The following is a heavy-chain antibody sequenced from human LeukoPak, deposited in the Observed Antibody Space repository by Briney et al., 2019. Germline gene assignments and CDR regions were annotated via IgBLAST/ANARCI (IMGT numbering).Heavy chain of an antibody. J-gene: IGHJ4*02. D-gene: IGHD2-2*01. Sequence: GGSLRLSCAASGFTFSSYAMSWVRQASGKGLEWVSAISGSGGSTYYADSVKGRFTISRDNSKNTLYLQMNSLRAEDTALYYCARVRGGLVPTAMGLDYWGQGTLVTVSS. CDR1: GFTFSSYA. CDR3: ARVRGGLVPTAMGLDY. CDR2: ISGSGGST. V-gene: IGHV3-23*01.